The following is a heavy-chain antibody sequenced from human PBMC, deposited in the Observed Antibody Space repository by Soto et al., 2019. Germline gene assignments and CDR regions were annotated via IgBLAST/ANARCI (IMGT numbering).Heavy chain of an antibody. J-gene: IGHJ3*01. D-gene: IGHD1-1*01. CDR1: GFTFTTTW. CDR3: TTDGSFAQHV. Sequence: GGSLRLSCAASGFTFTTTWLHWVRQAPGMGLVWVSHINNDGGVTTYADSVKGRFTISRDNAKNTVYLQMNSLRAEDTAVYYCTTDGSFAQHVWGQGIMVTVSS. V-gene: IGHV3-74*03. CDR2: INNDGGVT.